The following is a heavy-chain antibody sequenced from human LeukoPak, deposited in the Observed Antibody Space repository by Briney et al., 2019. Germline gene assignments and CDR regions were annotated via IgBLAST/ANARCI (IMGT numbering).Heavy chain of an antibody. D-gene: IGHD3-3*01. CDR3: TRDHDFWSGPFDV. Sequence: GGSLRLSCTASGFTFGDYSLSWVRQAPEKGLEWLGFIRRKGYGGTTEYAPSVKGRFIISRDDSKSTAYLQMNSLKTEDTAVYYCTRDHDFWSGPFDVWGKGTTVTVSS. CDR2: IRRKGYGGTT. CDR1: GFTFGDYS. V-gene: IGHV3-49*04. J-gene: IGHJ6*04.